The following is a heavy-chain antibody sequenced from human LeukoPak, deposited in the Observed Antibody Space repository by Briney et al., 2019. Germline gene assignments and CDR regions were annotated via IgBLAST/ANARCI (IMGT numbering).Heavy chain of an antibody. V-gene: IGHV3-23*01. CDR1: AFTFSSYD. J-gene: IGHJ4*02. CDR2: ISGSGDST. CDR3: AKDLMGTVGWYTHY. Sequence: GGSLRLSCAASAFTFSSYDMSWVRQAPGKGLEWVSTISGSGDSTNYADPVKGRFTISRDNSKNTLYLQMNSLRAEDTAVYYCAKDLMGTVGWYTHYWGQGTLVTVSS. D-gene: IGHD6-19*01.